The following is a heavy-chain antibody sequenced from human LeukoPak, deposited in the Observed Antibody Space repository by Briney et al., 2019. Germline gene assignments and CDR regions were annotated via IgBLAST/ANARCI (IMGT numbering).Heavy chain of an antibody. D-gene: IGHD3-10*01. CDR1: GFTFSCYA. CDR2: ISYDGSNK. Sequence: GGSLRLSCAASGFTFSCYAMHWVRQAPGKGLEWVAVISYDGSNKYYADSVKGRFTISRDNSKNTLYLQMNSLRAEDTAVYYCAKDRWAYSSGSYFDYWGQGTLVTVSS. CDR3: AKDRWAYSSGSYFDY. J-gene: IGHJ4*02. V-gene: IGHV3-30*04.